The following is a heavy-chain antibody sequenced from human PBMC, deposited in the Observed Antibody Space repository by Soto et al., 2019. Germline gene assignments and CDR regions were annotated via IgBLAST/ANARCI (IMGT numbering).Heavy chain of an antibody. Sequence: SGPTLVNPTQTLTLTCTFSGFSLSTSGMCVSWIRQPPGKALEWLARIDWDDDKYYGTSLKTRLTISKDASKNQVVLTMTNMDPVDTATYYCARTPTVIDAFDIWGQGTMVTVSS. V-gene: IGHV2-70*11. CDR2: IDWDDDK. CDR3: ARTPTVIDAFDI. CDR1: GFSLSTSGMC. D-gene: IGHD4-17*01. J-gene: IGHJ3*02.